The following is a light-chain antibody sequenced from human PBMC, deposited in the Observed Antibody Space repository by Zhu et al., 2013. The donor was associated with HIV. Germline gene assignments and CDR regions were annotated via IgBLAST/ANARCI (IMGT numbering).Light chain of an antibody. J-gene: IGKJ4*01. CDR2: DAA. V-gene: IGKV1-5*01. Sequence: DIQMTQSPSTLSASVGDRVTITCRASQSISTWLAWYQQQAGKAPKLLIYDAASLERGVPSRFSGSGSGTDFTLIISSLQPEDSAVYYCQQYGTSFTFGGGTKVEIQ. CDR1: QSISTW. CDR3: QQYGTSFT.